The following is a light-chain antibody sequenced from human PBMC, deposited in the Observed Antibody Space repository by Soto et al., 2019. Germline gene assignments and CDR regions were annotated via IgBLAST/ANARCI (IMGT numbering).Light chain of an antibody. CDR3: MQATHCPWT. Sequence: IVMTQSPLSLPVTPGEPASISCRSSQSLLHSNGYNYLDWYLQKPGQSPQLLICMGSNRASGVPDRFSGSGSGTDFTLKISRVEAEDVGVYYCMQATHCPWTFGQGTKVDIK. CDR2: MGS. CDR1: QSLLHSNGYNY. V-gene: IGKV2-28*01. J-gene: IGKJ1*01.